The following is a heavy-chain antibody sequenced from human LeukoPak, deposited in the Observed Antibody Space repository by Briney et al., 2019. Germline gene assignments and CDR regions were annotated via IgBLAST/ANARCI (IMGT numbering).Heavy chain of an antibody. CDR1: GFTFVSYW. V-gene: IGHV3-74*01. CDR2: INGYGSST. D-gene: IGHD1-26*01. Sequence: PGGSLRLSCAASGFTFVSYWMHWVRRAPGKGLVWVSRINGYGSSTDFADSVKGRFTISRDNAKNTLYLQMNSLRAEDTAVYYCASGSGSYYGAFDIWGQGTMVTVSS. J-gene: IGHJ3*02. CDR3: ASGSGSYYGAFDI.